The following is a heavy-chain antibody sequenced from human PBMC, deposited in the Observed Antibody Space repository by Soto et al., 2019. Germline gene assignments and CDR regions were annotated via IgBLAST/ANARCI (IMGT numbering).Heavy chain of an antibody. CDR1: GFTFSSYA. CDR3: AKDLGPELLWCGESRPE. CDR2: ISGSGGST. V-gene: IGHV3-23*01. D-gene: IGHD3-10*01. Sequence: EVQLLESGGGLVQPGGSLRLSCAASGFTFSSYAMSWVRQAPGKGLEWVSAISGSGGSTYYADSVKGRFTISRDNSKNTLYLQMNSRRAEDTAVYYCAKDLGPELLWCGESRPEWGQGTLVTVSS. J-gene: IGHJ4*02.